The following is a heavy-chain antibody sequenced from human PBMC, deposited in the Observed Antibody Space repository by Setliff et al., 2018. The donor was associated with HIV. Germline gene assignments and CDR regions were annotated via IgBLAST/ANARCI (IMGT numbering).Heavy chain of an antibody. J-gene: IGHJ6*04. V-gene: IGHV3-21*01. Sequence: GGSLRLSCAASGFDFGAFSMNWVRQAPGKGLEWVSSISYRSHYIYYLDSLEGRFTVSRDNAKNLLYLQMNSLRAEDTAVYYCAKVDVELKGAFCYMSVWGKGTTVTVSS. CDR1: GFDFGAFS. CDR3: AKVDVELKGAFCYMSV. D-gene: IGHD1-7*01. CDR2: ISYRSHYI.